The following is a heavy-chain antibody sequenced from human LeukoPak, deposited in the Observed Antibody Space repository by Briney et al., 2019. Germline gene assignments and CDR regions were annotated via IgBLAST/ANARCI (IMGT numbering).Heavy chain of an antibody. V-gene: IGHV1-46*01. CDR2: INPSGGST. J-gene: IGHJ4*02. D-gene: IGHD5-18*01. CDR1: GYTFTSYY. Sequence: GASVKVSCKASGYTFTSYYMHWVRQAPGQGLEWMGIINPSGGSTSYAQKFQGRVTMTRDTSTSTVYMELSSLRSEDTAVYYCARDRFDPARIQLWSYYFDYWGQGTLVTVSS. CDR3: ARDRFDPARIQLWSYYFDY.